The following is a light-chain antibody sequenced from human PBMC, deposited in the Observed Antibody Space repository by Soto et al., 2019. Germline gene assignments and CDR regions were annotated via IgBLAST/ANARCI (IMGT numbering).Light chain of an antibody. Sequence: EIVLTQSPATLSLSPGDRAALSCRASQSVSSYLAWYQQKPGQAPRLLIYDASKRVTGIPARFSGSGSGTDFTLTISSLEPEDFAVYFCQQRSNWPSTFGGGTKVEI. J-gene: IGKJ4*01. CDR1: QSVSSY. CDR2: DAS. CDR3: QQRSNWPST. V-gene: IGKV3-11*01.